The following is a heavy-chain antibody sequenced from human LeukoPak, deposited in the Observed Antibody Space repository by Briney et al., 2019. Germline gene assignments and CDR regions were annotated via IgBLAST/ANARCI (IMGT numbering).Heavy chain of an antibody. CDR3: ARGGSYCSSTRCYDTLGYFDL. CDR2: IKQDGSEK. J-gene: IGHJ2*01. CDR1: GFTFSSYW. D-gene: IGHD2-2*01. V-gene: IGHV3-7*01. Sequence: GGCLRLSCAASGFTFSSYWMSSVRQARGKGLEWVPNIKQDGSEKYYVDSVKGRFTISRDNAKNSLYLQMNSLRAEDTAVYYCARGGSYCSSTRCYDTLGYFDLWGRGTLVTVSS.